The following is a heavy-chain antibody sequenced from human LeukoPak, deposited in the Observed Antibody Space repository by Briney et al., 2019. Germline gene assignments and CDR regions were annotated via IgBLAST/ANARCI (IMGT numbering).Heavy chain of an antibody. CDR3: ASVPYSSSWYYFDY. D-gene: IGHD6-13*01. J-gene: IGHJ4*02. Sequence: SETLSLTCTVSGGSISSYYWSWIRQPPGKGLEWIGYIYCSGSTNYNPSLKSRVTISVDTSKNQFSLKLSSVTAADTAVYYCASVPYSSSWYYFDYWGQGTLVTVSS. V-gene: IGHV4-59*01. CDR1: GGSISSYY. CDR2: IYCSGST.